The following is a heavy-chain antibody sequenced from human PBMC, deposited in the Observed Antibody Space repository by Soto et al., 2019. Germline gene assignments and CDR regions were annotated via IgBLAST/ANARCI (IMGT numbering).Heavy chain of an antibody. CDR2: VYNSGST. Sequence: SETLSLTCTVSCGSISSNYWTWIRQPPGKGLEWIGYVYNSGSTNYNPSLKSRVTISEDTSKSQFSLKVNSMTAADTAVYYCARYRREAVAGYTLDNWGQGVLVTVSS. CDR3: ARYRREAVAGYTLDN. J-gene: IGHJ4*02. V-gene: IGHV4-59*01. D-gene: IGHD6-13*01. CDR1: CGSISSNY.